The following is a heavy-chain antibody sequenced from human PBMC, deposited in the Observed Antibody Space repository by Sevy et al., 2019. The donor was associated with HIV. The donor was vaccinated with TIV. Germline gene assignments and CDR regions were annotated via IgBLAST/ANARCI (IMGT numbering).Heavy chain of an antibody. D-gene: IGHD1-1*01. CDR2: IYFTVNT. CDR3: ARDSTTRPRVLDY. CDR1: GGSISSYF. V-gene: IGHV4-59*01. J-gene: IGHJ4*02. Sequence: SETLSLTCSVSGGSISSYFWTWVRQSPGKGLEWIGNIYFTVNTDYSPALKSRVILSLDTSKSQFSLTLKSVTVADTAIYFCARDSTTRPRVLDYWGQGTLVTVSS.